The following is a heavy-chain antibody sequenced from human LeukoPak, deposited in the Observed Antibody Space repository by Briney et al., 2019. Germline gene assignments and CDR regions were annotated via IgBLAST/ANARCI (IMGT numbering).Heavy chain of an antibody. CDR3: ARGIAAAGSY. Sequence: PGGSLRLSCAPSGFTFSNSAMSWVRQAPGKGLEWVANIRQDGSDKYYMDSVKGRFTISRDNAKNSVYLQMNSLRVEDTAVYYCARGIAAAGSYWGQGTLVTVSS. CDR1: GFTFSNSA. D-gene: IGHD6-13*01. J-gene: IGHJ4*02. CDR2: IRQDGSDK. V-gene: IGHV3-7*03.